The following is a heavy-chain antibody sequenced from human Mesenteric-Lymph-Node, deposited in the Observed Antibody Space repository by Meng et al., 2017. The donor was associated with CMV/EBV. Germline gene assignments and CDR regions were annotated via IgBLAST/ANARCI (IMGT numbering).Heavy chain of an antibody. J-gene: IGHJ4*02. Sequence: GESLKISCAASGFTFSSYGMHWVRQAPGKGLEWVAFIWYDGSNKYYADSVKGRFTISRDNSKNTLYLQMNSLRAEDTAVYYCAKDGVYCSGGSCYVGRFRDVIDYWGQGTLVTVSS. D-gene: IGHD2-15*01. CDR2: IWYDGSNK. CDR3: AKDGVYCSGGSCYVGRFRDVIDY. CDR1: GFTFSSYG. V-gene: IGHV3-30*02.